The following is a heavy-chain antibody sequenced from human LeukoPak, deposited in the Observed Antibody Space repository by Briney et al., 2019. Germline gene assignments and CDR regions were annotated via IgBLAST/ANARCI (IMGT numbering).Heavy chain of an antibody. V-gene: IGHV3-33*01. CDR3: ARDQDYSSSWYLIDY. CDR1: GFTFSSYG. J-gene: IGHJ4*02. Sequence: PGGSLRLSCAASGFTFSSYGMHWVRQAPGKGLEWVALIWYDGSNKYYADSVKGRFTISRDNSKNTLYLQMNSLRAEDTAVYYCARDQDYSSSWYLIDYWGQGTLVTVSS. D-gene: IGHD6-13*01. CDR2: IWYDGSNK.